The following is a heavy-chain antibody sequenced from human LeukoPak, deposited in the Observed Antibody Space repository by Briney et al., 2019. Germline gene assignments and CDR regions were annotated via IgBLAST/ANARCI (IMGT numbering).Heavy chain of an antibody. CDR1: GFTFSSYA. CDR3: AKVFGEDGYNYDY. J-gene: IGHJ4*02. Sequence: GGSLRLSCAASGFTFSSYAMHWVRQAPGKGLEWVAVISYDGSNKYYADSVKGRFTISRDNSKNTLYLQMNSLRAEDTAVYYCAKVFGEDGYNYDYWGQGTLVTVSS. CDR2: ISYDGSNK. D-gene: IGHD5-24*01. V-gene: IGHV3-30*07.